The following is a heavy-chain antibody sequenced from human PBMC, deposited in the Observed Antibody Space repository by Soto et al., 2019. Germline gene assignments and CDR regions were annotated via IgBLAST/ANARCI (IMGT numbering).Heavy chain of an antibody. CDR1: GGSISGYY. D-gene: IGHD7-27*01. Sequence: QVQLQESGPGLVKPSETLSLTCTVSGGSISGYYWSWIRQPPGRGLECIGPIYYSGNTNYNPSLRGRVTMSVDTSKNPFSRRLSSVTAADTAVYYCAKFWGGVFGYWGQGALVTVSS. V-gene: IGHV4-59*01. CDR2: IYYSGNT. J-gene: IGHJ4*02. CDR3: AKFWGGVFGY.